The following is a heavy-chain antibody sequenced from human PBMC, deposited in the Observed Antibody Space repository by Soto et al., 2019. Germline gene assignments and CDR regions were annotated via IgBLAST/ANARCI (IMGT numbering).Heavy chain of an antibody. D-gene: IGHD3-9*01. CDR1: GGSISSGGYY. CDR2: IYYSGST. Sequence: SETLSLTCTVSGGSISSGGYYWSWIRQHPGKGLEWIGYIYYSGSTYYNPSLKSRVTISVDTSKNQFSLKLSSVTAADTAVYYCARRYYDILTGYRSSFWFDPWGQGTLVTVSS. J-gene: IGHJ5*02. CDR3: ARRYYDILTGYRSSFWFDP. V-gene: IGHV4-31*03.